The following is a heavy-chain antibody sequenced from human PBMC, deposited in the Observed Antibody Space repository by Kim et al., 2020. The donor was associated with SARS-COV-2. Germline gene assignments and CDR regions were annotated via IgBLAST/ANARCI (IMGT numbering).Heavy chain of an antibody. J-gene: IGHJ4*02. Sequence: GGSLRLSCAASGFTFSSYAMHWVRQAPGKGLEWVAVISYDGSNKYYADSVKGRFTISRDNSKNTLYLQMNSLRAEDTAVYYCAKTTMRITMVRGVIDYWGQGTLVTVSS. D-gene: IGHD3-10*01. CDR3: AKTTMRITMVRGVIDY. CDR1: GFTFSSYA. V-gene: IGHV3-30*04. CDR2: ISYDGSNK.